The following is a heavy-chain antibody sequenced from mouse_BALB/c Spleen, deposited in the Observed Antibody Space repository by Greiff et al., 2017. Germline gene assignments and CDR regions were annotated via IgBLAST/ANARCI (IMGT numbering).Heavy chain of an antibody. CDR1: GYTFTSYW. V-gene: IGHV1-87*01. J-gene: IGHJ3*01. CDR2: IYPGDGDT. D-gene: IGHD2-4*01. CDR3: ASPIYDYDLAY. Sequence: QVQLQQSGAELARPGASVKLSCKASGYTFTSYWMQWVKQRPGQGLEWIGAIYPGDGDTRYTQKFKGKATLTADKSSSTAYMQLSSLASEDSAVYYCASPIYDYDLAYWGQGTLVTVSA.